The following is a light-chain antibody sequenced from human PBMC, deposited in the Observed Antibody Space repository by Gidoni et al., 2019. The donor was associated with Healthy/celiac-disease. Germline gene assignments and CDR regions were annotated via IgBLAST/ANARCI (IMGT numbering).Light chain of an antibody. CDR1: QTVLYSSNNKNY. Sequence: DIVMTQSPDSLAVSLSERATINCKSSQTVLYSSNNKNYLAWYQQKPGQPPKLLIYWASTRESGVPDRFSGSGSGTDFTLTISSLQAEDVAVYYCQQYYSTPQTFXQXTKVEIK. J-gene: IGKJ1*01. CDR2: WAS. V-gene: IGKV4-1*01. CDR3: QQYYSTPQT.